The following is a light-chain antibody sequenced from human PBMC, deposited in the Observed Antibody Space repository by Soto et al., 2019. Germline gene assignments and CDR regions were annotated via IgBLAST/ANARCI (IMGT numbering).Light chain of an antibody. CDR1: QGIGDT. V-gene: IGKV3-11*01. Sequence: EIVMTQSPATLSVSPGEGATLSCRASQGIGDTLAWYQHKPGQAPRLLIYDASNRATGIPARFSGSGSGTDFTLTISSLEPEDFAVYYCQQRSNWPSGTFGQGTRLEI. CDR3: QQRSNWPSGT. CDR2: DAS. J-gene: IGKJ5*01.